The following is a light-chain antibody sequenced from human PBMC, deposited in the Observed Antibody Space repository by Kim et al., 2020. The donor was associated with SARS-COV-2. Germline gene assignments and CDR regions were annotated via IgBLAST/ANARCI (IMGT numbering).Light chain of an antibody. J-gene: IGKJ4*01. V-gene: IGKV2-30*01. CDR1: QSLVFSDGKTY. Sequence: DVIMTQSPLSLPVTLGQPASISCRSSQSLVFSDGKTYLNWFHQRPGQSPRRLIYKVSNRDSGVPDRFSGSGSGTDFTLKISRVEAEDDGVYYCMYGTHWPPSFTFGGGTKVDIK. CDR3: MYGTHWPPSFT. CDR2: KVS.